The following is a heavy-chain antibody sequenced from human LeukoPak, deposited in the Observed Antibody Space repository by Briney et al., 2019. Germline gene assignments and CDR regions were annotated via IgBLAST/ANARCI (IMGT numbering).Heavy chain of an antibody. V-gene: IGHV3-74*01. CDR2: INSDGTTT. Sequence: GGSLRLSCAASGFTFRSYWMHWVRQAPGRGLAWVSAINSDGTTTTYGDSVKGRFTISRDNAKNTLFLQMNSLRAEDTAVYYCASGSIAVAGTSYWGQGTLATVSS. D-gene: IGHD6-19*01. CDR1: GFTFRSYW. J-gene: IGHJ4*02. CDR3: ASGSIAVAGTSY.